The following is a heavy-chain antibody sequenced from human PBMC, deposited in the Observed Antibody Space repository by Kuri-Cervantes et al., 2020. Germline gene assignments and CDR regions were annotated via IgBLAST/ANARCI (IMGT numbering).Heavy chain of an antibody. J-gene: IGHJ4*02. V-gene: IGHV3-30*03. CDR1: GFTFSSYG. CDR3: AFGRDGYNFNFDY. D-gene: IGHD5-24*01. CDR2: ISYDGSNK. Sequence: GGSLRLSCAASGFTFSSYGMHWVRQAPGKGLECVAVISYDGSNKYYADSVQGRFTISRDNSKNTLYLQMNSLRAEDTAVYYCAFGRDGYNFNFDYWGQGTLVTVSS.